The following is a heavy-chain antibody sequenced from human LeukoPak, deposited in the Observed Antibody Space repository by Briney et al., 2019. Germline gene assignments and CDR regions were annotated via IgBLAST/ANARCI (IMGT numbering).Heavy chain of an antibody. D-gene: IGHD3-22*01. V-gene: IGHV5-51*01. Sequence: GESLKISCKGSGYNFSNNWIGWVRQMPGKGLEWMGIIYPGDSDIRYSQSFQGQVTMSADKSINTAYLQWRSLKASDTAMYYCARPNYYDSSGYLDGAFDIWGQGTMVTVSS. CDR1: GYNFSNNW. CDR2: IYPGDSDI. CDR3: ARPNYYDSSGYLDGAFDI. J-gene: IGHJ3*02.